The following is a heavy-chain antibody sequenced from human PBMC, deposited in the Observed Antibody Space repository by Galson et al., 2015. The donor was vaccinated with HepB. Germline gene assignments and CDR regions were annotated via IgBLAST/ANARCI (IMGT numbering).Heavy chain of an antibody. Sequence: SVKVSCKASGGTFSSYAISWVRQAPGQGLEWMGGIIPIFGTANYAQKFQGRVTITADESTSTAYMELSSLRSEDTAVYYCASFHVVGSSGWSEFDYWGQGTLVTVSS. CDR3: ASFHVVGSSGWSEFDY. CDR2: IIPIFGTA. D-gene: IGHD6-19*01. V-gene: IGHV1-69*13. J-gene: IGHJ4*02. CDR1: GGTFSSYA.